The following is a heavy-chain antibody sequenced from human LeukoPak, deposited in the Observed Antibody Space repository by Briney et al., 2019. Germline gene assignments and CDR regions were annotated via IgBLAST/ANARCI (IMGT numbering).Heavy chain of an antibody. J-gene: IGHJ4*02. Sequence: GGSLRLSCAASGFTFSSYGMHWVRQAPGKGLEWVAVIWYDGSNKYYADSVKGRFTISRDNSKNTLYLQMNSLRAEDTAVYYCARGYDSSAYYPFNYWGQGTLVTVSS. CDR3: ARGYDSSAYYPFNY. D-gene: IGHD3-22*01. V-gene: IGHV3-33*01. CDR1: GFTFSSYG. CDR2: IWYDGSNK.